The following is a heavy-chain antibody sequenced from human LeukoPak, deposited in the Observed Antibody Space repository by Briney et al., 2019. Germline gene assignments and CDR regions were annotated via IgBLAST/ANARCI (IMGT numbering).Heavy chain of an antibody. CDR3: ATTRRAMTTVTTGY. Sequence: GGSLRLSCAASGFTFSSYSMNWLRQAPGKGLEWVSSISSSSSYIYYADSVKGRFTISRGNAKNSLYLQMNSLRAEDTAVYYCATTRRAMTTVTTGYWGQGTLVTVSS. D-gene: IGHD4-17*01. CDR1: GFTFSSYS. V-gene: IGHV3-21*01. J-gene: IGHJ4*02. CDR2: ISSSSSYI.